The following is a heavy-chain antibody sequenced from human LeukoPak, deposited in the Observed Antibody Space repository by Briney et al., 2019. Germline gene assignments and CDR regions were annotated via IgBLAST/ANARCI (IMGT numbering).Heavy chain of an antibody. J-gene: IGHJ4*02. CDR3: AKDRAQQWLLYYFDY. D-gene: IGHD6-19*01. CDR1: GFTFSSYG. V-gene: IGHV3-30*18. Sequence: GGSLRLSCAASGFTFSSYGMHWVRQAPGKGLEWVAVISYDGSNKYYADSVKGRFTISRDNSKNTLYLQMNSLRAEDTAVYYCAKDRAQQWLLYYFDYWGQGTLVTVSS. CDR2: ISYDGSNK.